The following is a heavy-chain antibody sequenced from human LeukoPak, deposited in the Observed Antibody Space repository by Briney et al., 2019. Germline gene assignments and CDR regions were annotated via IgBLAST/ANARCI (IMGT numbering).Heavy chain of an antibody. CDR1: GYSFTSYW. D-gene: IGHD2-15*01. J-gene: IGHJ4*02. CDR3: ARQEDIKATPADY. V-gene: IGHV5-51*01. CDR2: IYPGDSDT. Sequence: GESLKISCKGSGYSFTSYWIGWVRQMPGKGLEWMGIIYPGDSDTRYSPSFQGQVTISAVKSISTAYLQWSSLKASDTAMYYCARQEDIKATPADYWGQGTLVTVSS.